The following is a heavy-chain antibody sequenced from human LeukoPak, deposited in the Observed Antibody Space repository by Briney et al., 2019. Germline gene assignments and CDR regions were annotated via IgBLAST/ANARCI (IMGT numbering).Heavy chain of an antibody. CDR1: GYTFTGYS. J-gene: IGHJ4*02. Sequence: ASVTVSCKASGYTFTGYSMHWVRQAPGQGLECMGWINPNSGGTNYAQKFQGRVTMTRDTSISTAYMELSRLRSDDTAVYYCARQSSGWLDYWGQGTLVTVSS. CDR3: ARQSSGWLDY. CDR2: INPNSGGT. V-gene: IGHV1-2*02. D-gene: IGHD6-19*01.